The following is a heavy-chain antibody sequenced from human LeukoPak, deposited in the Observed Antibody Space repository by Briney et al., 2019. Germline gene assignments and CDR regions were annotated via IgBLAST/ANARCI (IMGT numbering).Heavy chain of an antibody. CDR1: GYTFTGYY. CDR3: ARARNYYGSSGYDDFDY. CDR2: INPNSGGT. J-gene: IGHJ4*02. D-gene: IGHD3-22*01. V-gene: IGHV1-2*02. Sequence: ASVKVSCKASGYTFTGYYMHWVRQAPGQGLEWMGWINPNSGGTNYAQKFQGRVTMTRDTSISTAYMELSRLRSDDTAVYYCARARNYYGSSGYDDFDYWGQGTLVTVSS.